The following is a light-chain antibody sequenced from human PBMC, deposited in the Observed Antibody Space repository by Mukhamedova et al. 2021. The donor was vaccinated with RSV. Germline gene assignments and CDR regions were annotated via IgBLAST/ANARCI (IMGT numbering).Light chain of an antibody. CDR2: QVS. J-gene: IGKJ3*01. CDR3: MQGTHVTFT. CDR1: QGLVHSDGYTY. V-gene: IGKV2-30*02. Sequence: ASMSCRSSQGLVHSDGYTYLNWFHQRPGQSPRRLIYQVSNRDSGVPDRFSGSGSGTDFTLKISRVEAEDVGVYYCMQGTHVTFT.